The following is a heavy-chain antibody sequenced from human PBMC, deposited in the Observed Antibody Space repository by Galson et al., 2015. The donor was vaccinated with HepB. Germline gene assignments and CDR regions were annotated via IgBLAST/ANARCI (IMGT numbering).Heavy chain of an antibody. CDR3: VMLGGPAAIGC. D-gene: IGHD2-2*01. CDR1: GASITSYR. J-gene: IGHJ4*02. Sequence: ETLSLTCTGSGASITSYRWSWVRQPPGKGVEWSGDRYYSESPNYGPSLKSRIASAVDTSQKQISLKLSSVTAADTALYYCVMLGGPAAIGCWGQGTLVTVSS. V-gene: IGHV4-59*01. CDR2: RYYSESP.